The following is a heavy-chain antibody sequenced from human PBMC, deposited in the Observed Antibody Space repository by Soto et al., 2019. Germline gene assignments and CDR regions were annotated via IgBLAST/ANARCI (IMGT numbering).Heavy chain of an antibody. V-gene: IGHV4-59*12. Sequence: SSETLSLTCSVSGGSIRDYYWNWIRQPPGKGLEWIGHFYYSGTSNYNPSLKGRATISVDTSKNQLSLKLRSVTAADTAVYYCARRGNTGTEFDSWGQGNQVTVSS. CDR2: FYYSGTS. D-gene: IGHD3-10*01. J-gene: IGHJ4*02. CDR1: GGSIRDYY. CDR3: ARRGNTGTEFDS.